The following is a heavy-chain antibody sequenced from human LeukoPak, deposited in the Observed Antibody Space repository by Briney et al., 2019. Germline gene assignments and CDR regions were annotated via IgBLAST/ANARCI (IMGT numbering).Heavy chain of an antibody. V-gene: IGHV3-30*02. CDR1: GFTFSSYG. CDR2: IRFDGSHK. CDR3: AKKDLPTGSYTPFDH. J-gene: IGHJ4*02. Sequence: GGSLRLSCAASGFTFSSYGIHWVRQPPGKGLEWVAFIRFDGSHKYYADSVKGRFIISRDNSKNTMILQMNDLRAEDTGVYYCAKKDLPTGSYTPFDHWGRGTLVTVSS. D-gene: IGHD1-26*01.